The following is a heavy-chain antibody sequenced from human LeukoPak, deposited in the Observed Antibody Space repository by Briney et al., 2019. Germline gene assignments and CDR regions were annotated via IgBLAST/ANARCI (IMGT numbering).Heavy chain of an antibody. J-gene: IGHJ4*02. CDR3: ARDRHGDYPDY. CDR2: INHSGST. CDR1: GGSFSGYY. V-gene: IGHV4-34*01. D-gene: IGHD4-17*01. Sequence: KPSETLSLTCAVYGGSFSGYYWSWIRQPPGKGLEWIGEINHSGSTNYNPSLKSRVTISVDTSKNQFSLKLSSVTAADTAVYYCARDRHGDYPDYWGQGTLVTVSS.